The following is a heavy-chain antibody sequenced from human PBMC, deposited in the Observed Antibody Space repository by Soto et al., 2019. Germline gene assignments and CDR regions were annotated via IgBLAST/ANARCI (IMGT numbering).Heavy chain of an antibody. CDR1: GFTFSSYS. D-gene: IGHD1-1*01. J-gene: IGHJ6*02. V-gene: IGHV3-48*02. CDR3: ARARPGTASYYYYGMDV. Sequence: AGSLRLSCAASGFTFSSYSMNWVRQAPGKGLEWVSYISSSSSTIYYADSVKGRFTISRDNAKNSLYLQMNSLRDEDTAVYYCARARPGTASYYYYGMDVWGQGTTVTVSS. CDR2: ISSSSSTI.